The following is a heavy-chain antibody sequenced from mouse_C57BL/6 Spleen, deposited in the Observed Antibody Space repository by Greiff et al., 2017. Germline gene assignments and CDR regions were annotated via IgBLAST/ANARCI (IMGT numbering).Heavy chain of an antibody. J-gene: IGHJ3*01. V-gene: IGHV1-55*01. CDR2: IYPGSGST. CDR1: GYTFTSYW. D-gene: IGHD1-1*01. CDR3: ARHYYYGRGFAY. Sequence: QVQLKQSGAELVKPGASVKMSCKASGYTFTSYWITWVKQRPGQGLEWIGDIYPGSGSTNYNEKFKSKATLTVDTSSSTAYMQLSSLTSEDSAVYYCARHYYYGRGFAYWGQGTLVTVSA.